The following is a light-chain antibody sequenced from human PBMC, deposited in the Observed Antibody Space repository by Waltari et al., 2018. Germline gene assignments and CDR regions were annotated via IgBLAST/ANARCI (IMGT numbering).Light chain of an antibody. Sequence: VGAYKYVSWYQQHPDKAPTLMIYEVSNRPSGVSNRFSGSKSGNTASLTISGLQAEDEADYYCSSYTSSTTLVFGGGTKLTVL. CDR1: VGAYKY. J-gene: IGLJ2*01. CDR3: SSYTSSTTLV. CDR2: EVS. V-gene: IGLV2-14*01.